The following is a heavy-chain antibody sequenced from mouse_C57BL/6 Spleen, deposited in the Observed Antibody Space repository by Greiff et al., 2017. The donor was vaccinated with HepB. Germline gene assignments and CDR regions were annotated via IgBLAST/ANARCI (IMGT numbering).Heavy chain of an antibody. D-gene: IGHD2-4*01. CDR3: ARWDEYDHLGY. Sequence: QVQLKQSGAELVKPGASVKLSCKASGYTFTEYTIHWVKQRSGQGLEWIGWFYPGSGSIKYNEKFKGKATLTADKSSSTAYMELRSLTSEDSAVYFCARWDEYDHLGYWGQGTLVTVSA. V-gene: IGHV1-62-2*01. J-gene: IGHJ3*01. CDR1: GYTFTEYT. CDR2: FYPGSGSI.